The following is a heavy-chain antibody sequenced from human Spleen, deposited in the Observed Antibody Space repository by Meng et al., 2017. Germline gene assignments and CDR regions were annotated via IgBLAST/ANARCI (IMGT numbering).Heavy chain of an antibody. CDR3: ARGAGIVGPTYYFDY. D-gene: IGHD1-26*01. CDR2: IWYDGSNK. Sequence: QVKLVESGGGLVKPGGSLRLPCAAFGFSFSSYGMHWVRQAPGKGLEWVAVIWYDGSNKYYADSVKGRFTISRDNSKNTLYVQMNSLRAEDTAVYYCARGAGIVGPTYYFDYWGQGTLVTVSS. V-gene: IGHV3-33*08. CDR1: GFSFSSYG. J-gene: IGHJ4*02.